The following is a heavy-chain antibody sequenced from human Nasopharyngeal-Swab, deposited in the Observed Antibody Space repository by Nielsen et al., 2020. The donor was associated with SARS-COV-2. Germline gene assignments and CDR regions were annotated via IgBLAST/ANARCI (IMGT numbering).Heavy chain of an antibody. Sequence: GESLKLSCTSSGFTFRCYLLNLVRQAPGKGPELLSYILCTCNPRYYADSVKGRFTISRDNAKNSLYLQMNSLRAEDTAVYYCAREAYYDFWSGSHNAFDIWGQGTMVNVSS. CDR2: ILCTCNPR. D-gene: IGHD3-3*01. V-gene: IGHV3-48*03. CDR1: GFTFRCYL. CDR3: AREAYYDFWSGSHNAFDI. J-gene: IGHJ3*02.